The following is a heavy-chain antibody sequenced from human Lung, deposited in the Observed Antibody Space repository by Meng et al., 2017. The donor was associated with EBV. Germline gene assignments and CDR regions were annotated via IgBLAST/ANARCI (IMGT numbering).Heavy chain of an antibody. V-gene: IGHV4-4*02. D-gene: IGHD6-13*01. CDR1: VGSISSSNW. Sequence: QVQLQGSGPGLGKPLGARSLPCAVSVGSISSSNWWSWVRQPPGKGLEWIGEIYHSGSTNYNPSLKSRVTISVDKSKNQFSLKLSSVTAADTAVYYCARARSMAAAVIDYWGQGTLVTVSS. CDR3: ARARSMAAAVIDY. CDR2: IYHSGST. J-gene: IGHJ4*02.